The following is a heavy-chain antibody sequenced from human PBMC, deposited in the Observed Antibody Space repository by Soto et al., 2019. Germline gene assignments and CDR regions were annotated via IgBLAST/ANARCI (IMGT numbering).Heavy chain of an antibody. J-gene: IGHJ4*02. D-gene: IGHD1-1*01. V-gene: IGHV3-74*01. CDR3: TRGPRSTSTGTGAF. CDR2: INDDGSST. CDR1: GFTFSMYW. Sequence: GSLRLSCAASGFTFSMYWMHWVRQVPGKGPEWVSRINDDGSSTNYADSVKGRFTISRDNAKNTLYLQMNDLRAEDTAVYYCTRGPRSTSTGTGAFWGQGTLVTVSS.